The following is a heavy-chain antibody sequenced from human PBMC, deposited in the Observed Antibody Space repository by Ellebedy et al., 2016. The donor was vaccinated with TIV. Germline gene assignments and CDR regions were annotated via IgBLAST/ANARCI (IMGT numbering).Heavy chain of an antibody. Sequence: GGSLRLSCAASGFTFSNYWMTWVRQAPGRGLEWVANMKQDGSEEYYVDSVKGRFIISRDNAKNSLHLQMNSLRAEDTAMYYCARDLGHSGYDLFDSWGQGTLVTVS. CDR1: GFTFSNYW. D-gene: IGHD5-12*01. J-gene: IGHJ4*02. CDR2: MKQDGSEE. V-gene: IGHV3-7*03. CDR3: ARDLGHSGYDLFDS.